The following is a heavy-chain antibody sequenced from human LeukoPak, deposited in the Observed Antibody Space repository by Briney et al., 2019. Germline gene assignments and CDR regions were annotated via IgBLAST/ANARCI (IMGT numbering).Heavy chain of an antibody. V-gene: IGHV3-23*01. D-gene: IGHD6-19*01. CDR1: GITLSRYA. Sequence: GGSLRLSCVASGITLSRYAMTWVRQAPGKGLEWVSAISGSGGSTYYADSVKGRFTISRDNSKNTLYLQMNSLRAEDTAVYYCARRSGIAVAGAFDYWGQGTLVTVSS. J-gene: IGHJ4*02. CDR3: ARRSGIAVAGAFDY. CDR2: ISGSGGST.